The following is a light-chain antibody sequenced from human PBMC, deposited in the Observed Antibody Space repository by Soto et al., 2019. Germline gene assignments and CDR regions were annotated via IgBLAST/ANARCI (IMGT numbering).Light chain of an antibody. CDR2: DVS. J-gene: IGLJ1*01. CDR1: SSDVGGYNY. V-gene: IGLV2-14*01. CDR3: SSYTSSSTLPSYV. Sequence: QSVLTQPASVSGSPGQSITISCTGTSSDVGGYNYVSWYQQHPGKAPKLMIYDVSNRPSGVSNRFSGSKSGNTASLTISGLQAEDEAXYYCSSYTSSSTLPSYVFGTGTKVTVL.